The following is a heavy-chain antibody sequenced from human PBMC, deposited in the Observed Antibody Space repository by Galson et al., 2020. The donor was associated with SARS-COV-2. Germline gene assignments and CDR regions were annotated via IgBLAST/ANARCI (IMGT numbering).Heavy chain of an antibody. V-gene: IGHV1-2*04. CDR1: GYTFTAYY. Sequence: ASVTVSCKTSGYTFTAYYIHWVRQAPGQRLEWMGWINPNTGGTNYAQKFQGWVTMTRDTSISTAYMALSRLKSDDTAVYYCARETEMATFNYFDYWGQGTLVTVSS. J-gene: IGHJ4*02. CDR2: INPNTGGT. D-gene: IGHD5-12*01. CDR3: ARETEMATFNYFDY.